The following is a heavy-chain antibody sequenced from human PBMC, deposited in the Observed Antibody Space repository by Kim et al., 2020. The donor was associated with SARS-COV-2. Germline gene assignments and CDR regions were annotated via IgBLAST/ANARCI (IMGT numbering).Heavy chain of an antibody. CDR1: GFTFSSYW. V-gene: IGHV3-7*03. CDR2: IKQDGSEK. CDR3: ARRRDSSGWWYYFDY. D-gene: IGHD6-19*01. Sequence: GGSLRLSCAASGFTFSSYWMSWVRQAPGKGLEWVANIKQDGSEKYYVDSVKGRFTISRDNAKNSLYLQMNSMRAEDTAVYYCARRRDSSGWWYYFDYWGQGTLVTVSS. J-gene: IGHJ4*02.